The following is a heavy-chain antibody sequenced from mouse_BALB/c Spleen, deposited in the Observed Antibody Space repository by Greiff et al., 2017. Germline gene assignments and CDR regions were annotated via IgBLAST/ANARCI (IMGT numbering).Heavy chain of an antibody. D-gene: IGHD2-14*01. CDR3: ARERNYRYDHAMDY. V-gene: IGHV5-4*02. Sequence: EVKLMESGGGLVKPGGSLKLSCAASGFTFSDYYMYWVRQTPEKRLEWVATISDGGSYTYYPDSVKGRFTISRDNAKNNLYLQMSSLKSEDTAMYYCARERNYRYDHAMDYWGQGTSVTVSS. CDR2: ISDGGSYT. J-gene: IGHJ4*01. CDR1: GFTFSDYY.